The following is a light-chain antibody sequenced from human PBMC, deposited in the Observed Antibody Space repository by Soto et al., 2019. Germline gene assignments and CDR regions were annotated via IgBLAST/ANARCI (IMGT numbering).Light chain of an antibody. CDR1: QSVLYSSNNKNY. J-gene: IGKJ2*01. V-gene: IGKV4-1*01. Sequence: DIVMTQSPDSLAVSLGERATINCRSSQSVLYSSNNKNYLAWYHQKPGHPPKLLIYWTSTRESGVPDRFSGSGSGTDFTLTISSLQAEDVAVYYCHQYYSLPYTFGQGTKLEIK. CDR2: WTS. CDR3: HQYYSLPYT.